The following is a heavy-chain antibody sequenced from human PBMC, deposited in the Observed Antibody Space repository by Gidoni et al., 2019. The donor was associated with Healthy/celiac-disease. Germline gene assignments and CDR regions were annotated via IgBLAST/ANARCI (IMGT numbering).Heavy chain of an antibody. Sequence: QVQLVQSGAEVKKPGSSVKVSCKASGGTFSSYSISWVRQAPGQGLEWMEGIIPSFGTANDAQKFQGRVTITADESTSTAYMELSSLRSEDTAVYYCARDRGCSGGSCYSGWFDPWGQGTLVTVSS. CDR1: GGTFSSYS. CDR2: IIPSFGTA. D-gene: IGHD2-15*01. J-gene: IGHJ5*02. CDR3: ARDRGCSGGSCYSGWFDP. V-gene: IGHV1-69*01.